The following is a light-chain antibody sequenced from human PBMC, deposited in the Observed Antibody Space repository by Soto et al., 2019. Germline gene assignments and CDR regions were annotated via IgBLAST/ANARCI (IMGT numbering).Light chain of an antibody. CDR1: QDIGSY. Sequence: DIQLTQSPSFLSASVGDRVSITCRASQDIGSYLAWYQQEPGKAPKLLIYAASTLQSGVPSRFSGFGSGTEFTLTIINLQPEDFATYYCQQLKSYLTFGPGTRVDI. J-gene: IGKJ3*01. CDR2: AAS. CDR3: QQLKSYLT. V-gene: IGKV1-9*01.